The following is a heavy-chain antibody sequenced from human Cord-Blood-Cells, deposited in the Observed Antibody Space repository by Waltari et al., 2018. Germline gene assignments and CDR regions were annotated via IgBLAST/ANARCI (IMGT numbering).Heavy chain of an antibody. J-gene: IGHJ5*02. CDR2: IIPIFGTA. Sequence: QVQLVQSGAEVKKPGSSVKVSCKASGGTFSSYAISRVRQAPGPGLGWMGGIIPIFGTANYAQKFQGRVTITADESTSTAYMELSSLRSEDTAVYYCARVSGPTYYYGSGSPNWFDPWGQGTLVTVSS. CDR3: ARVSGPTYYYGSGSPNWFDP. V-gene: IGHV1-69*01. D-gene: IGHD3-10*01. CDR1: GGTFSSYA.